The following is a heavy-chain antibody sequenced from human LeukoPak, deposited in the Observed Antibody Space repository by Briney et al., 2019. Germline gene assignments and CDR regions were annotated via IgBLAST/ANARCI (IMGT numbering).Heavy chain of an antibody. V-gene: IGHV4-61*02. J-gene: IGHJ4*02. CDR2: IYTSGST. Sequence: SQTLSLTCTVSGGSISSGSYYWSWIRQPAGKGLEWIGRIYTSGSTNYNPSLKSRVTISVDTSKNQFSLKLSSVTAADTAVYYCARSSSLLLQGYYFDYWGQGTLVTVSP. D-gene: IGHD3-22*01. CDR1: GGSISSGSYY. CDR3: ARSSSLLLQGYYFDY.